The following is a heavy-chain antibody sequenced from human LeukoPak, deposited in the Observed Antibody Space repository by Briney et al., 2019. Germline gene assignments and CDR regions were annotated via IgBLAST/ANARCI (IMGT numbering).Heavy chain of an antibody. V-gene: IGHV3-21*01. Sequence: GGSLRLSCAPSGFTFSNFAMSWVRQAPGKGLEWVSSITGSSTYIHYADSVKGRFTISRDNAKNSLYLQMNSLRAEDTAVYFCAKGSAAGRPYYFDYWGQGTLVTVSS. J-gene: IGHJ4*02. CDR1: GFTFSNFA. CDR2: ITGSSTYI. CDR3: AKGSAAGRPYYFDY. D-gene: IGHD6-25*01.